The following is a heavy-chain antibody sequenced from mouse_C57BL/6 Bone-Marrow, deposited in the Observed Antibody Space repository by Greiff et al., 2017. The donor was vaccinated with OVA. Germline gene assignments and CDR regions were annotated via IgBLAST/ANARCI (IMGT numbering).Heavy chain of an antibody. CDR3: AGLRRYAMDY. Sequence: EVQLVESGPGLVKPSQSLSLTCSVTGYSITSGYYWNWIRQSPGNKLEWMGYISYDGSNNYNPSLKNRISITRDTSKNQFFLKLNSVTTEDTATYYCAGLRRYAMDYWGQGTSVTVSS. CDR2: ISYDGSN. CDR1: GYSITSGYY. J-gene: IGHJ4*01. V-gene: IGHV3-6*01. D-gene: IGHD2-2*01.